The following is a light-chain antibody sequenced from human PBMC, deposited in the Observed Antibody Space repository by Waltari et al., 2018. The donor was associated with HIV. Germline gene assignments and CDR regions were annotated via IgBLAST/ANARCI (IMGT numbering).Light chain of an antibody. J-gene: IGKJ1*01. Sequence: DIVMTQSPDSLAVSLGERATINCKSSQSVLYSSSSKNYLAWYPQKPGQPPKLLIYLASTRESGVPDRFRGSGSGTDFTLTISSLQAEDVAVYYCQQYYSSPPTFGQGTKVEIK. V-gene: IGKV4-1*01. CDR1: QSVLYSSSSKNY. CDR3: QQYYSSPPT. CDR2: LAS.